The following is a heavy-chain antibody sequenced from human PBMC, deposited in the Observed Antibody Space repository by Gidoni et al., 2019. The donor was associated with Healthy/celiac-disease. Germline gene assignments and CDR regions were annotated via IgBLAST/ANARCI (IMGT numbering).Heavy chain of an antibody. CDR3: ARSHYGPLAAAGIRMYYYYYMDV. CDR1: GFTFSDYY. V-gene: IGHV3-11*05. J-gene: IGHJ6*03. Sequence: QVQLVESGGGLVKPGGSLRLSCAASGFTFSDYYMSWIRQAPGKGLEWVSYISSSSSYTNYADSVKGRFTISRDNAKNSLYLQMNSLRAEDTAVYYCARSHYGPLAAAGIRMYYYYYMDVWGKGTTVTVSS. CDR2: ISSSSSYT. D-gene: IGHD6-13*01.